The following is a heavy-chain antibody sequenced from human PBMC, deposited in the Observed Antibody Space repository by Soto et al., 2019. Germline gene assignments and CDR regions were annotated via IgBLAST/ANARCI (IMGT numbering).Heavy chain of an antibody. V-gene: IGHV1-69*02. D-gene: IGHD2-2*01. J-gene: IGHJ4*02. CDR2: IIPILGIA. CDR1: GGTFSSYT. Sequence: QVQLVQSGAEVKKPGSSVKVSCKASGGTFSSYTISWVRQAPGQGLEWMGRIIPILGIANYAQKFQGRVTITADKSTSTAYMELSSLRSEDTAVYYCARAGGCSSTSCYADYWGQGTLVTVSS. CDR3: ARAGGCSSTSCYADY.